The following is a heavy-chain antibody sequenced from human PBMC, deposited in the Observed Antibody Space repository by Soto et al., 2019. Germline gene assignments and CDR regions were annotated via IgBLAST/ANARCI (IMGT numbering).Heavy chain of an antibody. J-gene: IGHJ6*02. CDR2: ISYDGSNK. V-gene: IGHV3-30*18. CDR3: VNDCLRFLEWFDRNYGMDV. CDR1: GFTFSSYG. Sequence: GGSLRLSCAASGFTFSSYGMHWVRQAPGKGLEWVAVISYDGSNKYYADSVKGRFTISRDNSKNTLYLQMNSLRAEDTAVYYCVNDCLRFLEWFDRNYGMDVRGQGTTVTVSS. D-gene: IGHD3-3*01.